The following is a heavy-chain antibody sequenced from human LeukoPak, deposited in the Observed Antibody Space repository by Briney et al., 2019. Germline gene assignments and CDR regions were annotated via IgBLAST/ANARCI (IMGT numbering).Heavy chain of an antibody. J-gene: IGHJ4*02. D-gene: IGHD5-18*01. CDR3: ARGGRYSYASFDY. Sequence: GGSLRLSCAASGFTFSSYWMHWVRQAPGKGLVWVSRINSDGSSTSYADSVKGRFTISRDTAKNTLYLQMNSLRAEDTAVYYCARGGRYSYASFDYWGQGTLVTVSS. CDR1: GFTFSSYW. CDR2: INSDGSST. V-gene: IGHV3-74*01.